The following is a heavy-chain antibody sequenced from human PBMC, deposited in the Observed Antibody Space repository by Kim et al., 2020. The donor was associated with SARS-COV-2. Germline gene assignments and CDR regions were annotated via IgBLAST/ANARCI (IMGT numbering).Heavy chain of an antibody. J-gene: IGHJ1*01. D-gene: IGHD1-7*01. CDR2: INHSGST. CDR3: ARGNSRHFQH. Sequence: SETLSLTCAVYGGSFSGYYWSWIRQPPGKGLEWIGEINHSGSTNYNPSLKSRVTISVDTSKNQFSLKLSSVTAADTAVYYCARGNSRHFQHWGQGTLVTVSS. V-gene: IGHV4-34*01. CDR1: GGSFSGYY.